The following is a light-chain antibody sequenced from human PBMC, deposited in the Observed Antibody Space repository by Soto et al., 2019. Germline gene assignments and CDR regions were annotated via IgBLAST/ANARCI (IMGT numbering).Light chain of an antibody. Sequence: QSALTHPASVSGSPGQSMTISCTGTISDVGAYIYVSWYQHHPGKAPKVMIYEVTNRPSGVSDRFSGSKSGNTASLTISGLQAEDEADYYCCSYTSSRTYVFGTGTKVTVL. CDR1: ISDVGAYIY. V-gene: IGLV2-14*01. CDR3: CSYTSSRTYV. CDR2: EVT. J-gene: IGLJ1*01.